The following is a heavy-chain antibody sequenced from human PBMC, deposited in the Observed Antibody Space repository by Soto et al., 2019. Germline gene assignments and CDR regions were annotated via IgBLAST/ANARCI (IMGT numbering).Heavy chain of an antibody. J-gene: IGHJ4*02. D-gene: IGHD6-19*01. Sequence: GESLKISCKGSGYRFSNYWIAWVRQRPGKGLEWMGIIYRGDSDIRYSPSFQGQVTISADKSISTAYLQWSSLKASDTAMYYCARIAVPKDYFDYWGQGTLVTVSS. CDR2: IYRGDSDI. V-gene: IGHV5-51*01. CDR1: GYRFSNYW. CDR3: ARIAVPKDYFDY.